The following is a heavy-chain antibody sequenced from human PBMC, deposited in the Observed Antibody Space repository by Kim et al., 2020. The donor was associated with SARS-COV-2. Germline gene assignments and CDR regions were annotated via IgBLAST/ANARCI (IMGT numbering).Heavy chain of an antibody. J-gene: IGHJ3*02. V-gene: IGHV3-30*03. Sequence: GGSLRLSCEASGFTLNEYGMHWVRQAPGTGLEWVAVMKHDGDVKDYGDTVKGRFTISRDTSKNTLFLQMDSLRAEDTAVYYCTRGTVSGNVAFGIWGQGLLVTVSS. CDR2: MKHDGDVK. D-gene: IGHD6-19*01. CDR3: TRGTVSGNVAFGI. CDR1: GFTLNEYG.